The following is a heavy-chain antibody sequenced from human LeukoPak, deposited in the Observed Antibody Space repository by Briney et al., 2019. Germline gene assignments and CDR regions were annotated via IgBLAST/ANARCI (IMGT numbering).Heavy chain of an antibody. Sequence: SVKISCKASGGTFSNYKITWVRQAPGQGLEWMGRIIPITGMANYAQKFQGRVTITADKSTSTAYMELSSLRSEDTAVYYCARPSSTGWFDPWGQGTLVTVSS. CDR2: IIPITGMA. CDR3: ARPSSTGWFDP. CDR1: GGTFSNYK. J-gene: IGHJ5*02. V-gene: IGHV1-69*02. D-gene: IGHD5/OR15-5a*01.